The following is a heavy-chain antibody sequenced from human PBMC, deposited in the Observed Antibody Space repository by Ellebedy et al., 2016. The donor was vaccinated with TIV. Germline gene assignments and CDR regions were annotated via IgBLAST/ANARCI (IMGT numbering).Heavy chain of an antibody. CDR2: INSDGSST. V-gene: IGHV3-74*01. CDR3: ASRGVAVQGAGY. J-gene: IGHJ4*02. Sequence: GESLKISCAASGFTFSSYWMHWVRQAPGKGLVWVSRINSDGSSTSYADSVKGRFTISRDNAKNTPYLQMNSLRVGDTAVYYCASRGVAVQGAGYWGQGTLVTVSS. CDR1: GFTFSSYW. D-gene: IGHD3-10*01.